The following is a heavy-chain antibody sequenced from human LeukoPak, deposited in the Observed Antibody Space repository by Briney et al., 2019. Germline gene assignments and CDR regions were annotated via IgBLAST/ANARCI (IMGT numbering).Heavy chain of an antibody. CDR2: IYHSGST. D-gene: IGHD4-11*01. J-gene: IGHJ4*02. Sequence: SETLSLTCTVSGGSISSGGYYWSWIRQPPGKGLEWIGYIYHSGSTYYNPSLKSRVTISVDRSKNQFSLKLSSVTAADTAVYYCARAPLLYSNYPFDYWGQGTLVTVSS. CDR3: ARAPLLYSNYPFDY. CDR1: GGSISSGGYY. V-gene: IGHV4-30-2*02.